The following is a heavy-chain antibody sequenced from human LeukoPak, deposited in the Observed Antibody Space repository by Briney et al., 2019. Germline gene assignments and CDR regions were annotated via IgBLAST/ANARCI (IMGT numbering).Heavy chain of an antibody. Sequence: PGGSLRLSCAASGFTFDDHGMNWVRQAPGKGLEWVSGINWNGGSTFYADSVKGRFTITRDNAKNALYLQMNSLTAEDTALYHCARDRSYGSFDFWGQGTLVTVSS. V-gene: IGHV3-20*01. CDR1: GFTFDDHG. CDR2: INWNGGST. J-gene: IGHJ4*02. CDR3: ARDRSYGSFDF. D-gene: IGHD5-18*01.